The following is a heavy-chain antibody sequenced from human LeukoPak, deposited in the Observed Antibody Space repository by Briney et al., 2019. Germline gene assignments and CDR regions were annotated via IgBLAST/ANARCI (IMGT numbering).Heavy chain of an antibody. CDR3: ARGRQLVRYYYYYLDV. D-gene: IGHD6-13*01. J-gene: IGHJ6*03. V-gene: IGHV4-59*01. CDR1: GGSISSYY. CDR2: IYYSGST. Sequence: SETLSLTCTVSGGSISSYYWSWIRQPPGKGLEWIGYIYYSGSTNYNPSLKSRVTISVDTSKNQFSLKLSSVTAADTAVYYCARGRQLVRYYYYYLDVWGKGTTVTISS.